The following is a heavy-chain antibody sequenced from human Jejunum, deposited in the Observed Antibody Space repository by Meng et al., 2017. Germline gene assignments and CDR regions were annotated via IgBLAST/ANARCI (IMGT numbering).Heavy chain of an antibody. CDR3: ARGDDFWSGYYSYYYGMDV. D-gene: IGHD3-3*01. V-gene: IGHV1-2*02. Sequence: ASVKVSCKASGYSFPSYYMHWVRQAPGQGLEWMGWINPNSGGTNYAQKFQGRVTMTRDTSISTAYMELSRLRSDDTAVYYCARGDDFWSGYYSYYYGMDVWGQGTTVTVSS. CDR1: GYSFPSYY. J-gene: IGHJ6*02. CDR2: INPNSGGT.